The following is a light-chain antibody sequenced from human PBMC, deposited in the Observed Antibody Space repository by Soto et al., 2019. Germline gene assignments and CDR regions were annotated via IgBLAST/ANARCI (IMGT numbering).Light chain of an antibody. CDR2: GAS. CDR1: QSVNSNY. J-gene: IGKJ1*01. CDR3: QHYGGSPLT. V-gene: IGKV3-20*01. Sequence: EIVLTQSPGTLSLSPGERATLSCRASQSVNSNYLAWYQQKPGQAPRLLFSGASSRATGIPDTFSGRGSGAVFTLTITRLEAEDFAVYFCQHYGGSPLTFGQGTSVEMK.